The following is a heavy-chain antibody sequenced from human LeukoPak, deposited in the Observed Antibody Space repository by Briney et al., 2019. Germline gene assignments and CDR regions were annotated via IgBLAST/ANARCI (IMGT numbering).Heavy chain of an antibody. V-gene: IGHV1-18*04. J-gene: IGHJ4*02. D-gene: IGHD3-9*01. Sequence: ASVKVSCKASGYTFTRYYMHWVRQAPGQGLEWMGWISAYNGNTNYAQKLQGRVTMTTDTSTSTAYMELRNLRSDDTAVYYCARKLGYDILTGYLYYFDYWGQGTLVTVSS. CDR1: GYTFTRYY. CDR3: ARKLGYDILTGYLYYFDY. CDR2: ISAYNGNT.